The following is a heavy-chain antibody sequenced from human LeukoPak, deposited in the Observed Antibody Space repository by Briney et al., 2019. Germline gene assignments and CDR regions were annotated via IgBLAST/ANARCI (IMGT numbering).Heavy chain of an antibody. J-gene: IGHJ6*03. Sequence: SVKVSCKASGGTFSNYAISWVRQAPGQGLEWMGRIIPMFGTTNYAQNFQGRVTITTDESTSTAYMEVSSLRTEDTAVYYCASVTVTTWAPDGHMDVWGKGTTVTVSS. D-gene: IGHD4-11*01. CDR2: IIPMFGTT. V-gene: IGHV1-69*05. CDR1: GGTFSNYA. CDR3: ASVTVTTWAPDGHMDV.